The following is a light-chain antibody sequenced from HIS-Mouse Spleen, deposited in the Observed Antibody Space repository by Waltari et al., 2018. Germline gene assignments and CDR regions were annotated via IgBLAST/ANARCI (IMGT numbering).Light chain of an antibody. CDR1: SSDVGRYTL. J-gene: IGLJ3*02. V-gene: IGLV2-23*01. CDR3: CSYAGSSTNWV. Sequence: QSALTQPASVSGSPGQSITISCTGTSSDVGRYTLVPLYQQHPGKAPKLMIYEGSKRPSGVSNRFSGSKSGNTASLTISGLQAEDEADYYCCSYAGSSTNWVFGGGTKLTVL. CDR2: EGS.